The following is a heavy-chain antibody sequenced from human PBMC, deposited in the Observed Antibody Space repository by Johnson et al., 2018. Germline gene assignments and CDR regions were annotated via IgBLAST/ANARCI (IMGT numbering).Heavy chain of an antibody. J-gene: IGHJ6*04. CDR3: ARDVTIFGVAYIPLHYLDV. D-gene: IGHD3-3*01. CDR2: SSWNSGSI. V-gene: IGHV3-9*01. Sequence: VQLQESGGGLVQPGRSLRLSCAASGFTFDDYAMHWVRQAPGKGLEWVSGSSWNSGSIGYADSVKGRFTISRDNAKNSLYLQMNSLRADDTAVYYWARDVTIFGVAYIPLHYLDVWGRGTTVTVSS. CDR1: GFTFDDYA.